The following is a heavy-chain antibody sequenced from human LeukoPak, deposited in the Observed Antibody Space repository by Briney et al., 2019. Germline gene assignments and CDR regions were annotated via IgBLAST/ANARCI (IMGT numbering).Heavy chain of an antibody. CDR3: ARDGVGLQAFDI. Sequence: PGGSLRLSCAASGFTFSSYAMSWVRQAPGKGLEWVSAISGSGGSTYYADSVKGRFTISRDNSKNTLYLQMNSLRAEDTAVYYCARDGVGLQAFDIWGQGTMVTVSS. D-gene: IGHD3-3*01. V-gene: IGHV3-23*01. CDR2: ISGSGGST. CDR1: GFTFSSYA. J-gene: IGHJ3*02.